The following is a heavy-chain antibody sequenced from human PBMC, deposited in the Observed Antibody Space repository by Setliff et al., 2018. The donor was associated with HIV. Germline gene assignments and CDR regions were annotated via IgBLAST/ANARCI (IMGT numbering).Heavy chain of an antibody. CDR1: GASFVGDNH. D-gene: IGHD6-19*01. CDR3: ARARSDWYNVRPYYFDL. J-gene: IGHJ4*02. CDR2: FMYTDIHYVNYLN. V-gene: IGHV4-30-4*01. Sequence: PSETLSLTCAVSGASFVGDNHWSWIRQTPERGLEWIAYFMYTDIHYVNYLNYRNPSLANRLSISVDKSKNQFSLTLSSVTAADTAVYYCARARSDWYNVRPYYFDLWGQGTPVTVSS.